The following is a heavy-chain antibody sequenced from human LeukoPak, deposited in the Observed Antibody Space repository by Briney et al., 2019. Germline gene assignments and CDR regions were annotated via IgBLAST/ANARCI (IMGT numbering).Heavy chain of an antibody. D-gene: IGHD3-10*01. CDR1: GGSFSGYY. CDR2: INHSGST. V-gene: IGHV4-34*01. J-gene: IGHJ5*02. Sequence: PSETLSLTCAVYGGSFSGYYWSWIRQPPGKGLEWIGEINHSGSTNYNPSLKSRVTISVDTSKNQFSLKLSSVTAADTAVYYCARRARYYYGSGSYYGIDWFDPWGQGTLVTVSS. CDR3: ARRARYYYGSGSYYGIDWFDP.